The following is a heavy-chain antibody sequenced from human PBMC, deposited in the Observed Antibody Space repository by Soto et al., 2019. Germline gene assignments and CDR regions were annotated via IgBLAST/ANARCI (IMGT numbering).Heavy chain of an antibody. CDR1: GFSFSSDW. D-gene: IGHD1-26*01. CDR2: IKTDGSII. Sequence: EVQLVESGGGLVQPGGSLRLSCAASGFSFSSDWMHWVSQAPGKGLVWVSRIKTDGSIITYADSVKGRFTISRDTAKNSLYLQMNTLRAEDTAVYYCARVGQGAWYFDLWGRGTLVTVSS. J-gene: IGHJ2*01. V-gene: IGHV3-74*01. CDR3: ARVGQGAWYFDL.